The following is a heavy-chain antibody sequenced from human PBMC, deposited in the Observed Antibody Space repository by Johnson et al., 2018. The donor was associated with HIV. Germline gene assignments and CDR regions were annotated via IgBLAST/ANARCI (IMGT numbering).Heavy chain of an antibody. D-gene: IGHD3-22*01. CDR3: VRGHFDSSGFYSDAFDI. J-gene: IGHJ3*02. CDR2: ISWDGGRT. Sequence: VQLVESGGVVVQSGGSLRLSCAASGFTFDDYAMHWVRQAPGKGLEWVSLISWDGGRTYYADSVKGRFTMSRDNSKNSLYLQMNSLRAEDTALYYCVRGHFDSSGFYSDAFDIWGQGTMVTVSS. CDR1: GFTFDDYA. V-gene: IGHV3-43D*03.